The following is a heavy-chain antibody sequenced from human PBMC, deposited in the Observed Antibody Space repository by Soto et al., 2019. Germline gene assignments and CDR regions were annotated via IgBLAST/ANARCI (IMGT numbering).Heavy chain of an antibody. CDR1: GGSVSSGSYY. Sequence: LSLTVTVSGGSVSSGSYYWSWIRQPPGKGLEWIGYIYYSGSTNYNPSLKSRVTISVDTSKKQFSLKLSSVTAADTAVYYCARERRYYYYGMDVWGQGTTVNVSS. V-gene: IGHV4-61*01. CDR2: IYYSGST. CDR3: ARERRYYYYGMDV. J-gene: IGHJ6*02. D-gene: IGHD3-16*01.